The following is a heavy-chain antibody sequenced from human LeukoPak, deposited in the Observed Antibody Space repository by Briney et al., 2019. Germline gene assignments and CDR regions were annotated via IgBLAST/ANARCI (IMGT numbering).Heavy chain of an antibody. Sequence: GGSLRLSCTASGFTFNTHAMSWVRRAPGKGLEYVSAISSNGGSTYYANSVKGRFTISRDNSKNTLYLQMGSLRAEDMAVYYCASLSYGGYWGQGTLVTVSS. J-gene: IGHJ4*02. V-gene: IGHV3-64*01. CDR3: ASLSYGGY. CDR2: ISSNGGST. CDR1: GFTFNTHA. D-gene: IGHD4-23*01.